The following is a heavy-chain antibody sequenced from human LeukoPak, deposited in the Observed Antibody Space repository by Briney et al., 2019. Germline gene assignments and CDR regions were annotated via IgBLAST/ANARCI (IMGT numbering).Heavy chain of an antibody. CDR1: GYSISSGYY. CDR2: IYHSGST. J-gene: IGHJ6*03. CDR3: ARAPDYYYMDV. V-gene: IGHV4-38-2*02. Sequence: SETLSLTCTVSGYSISSGYYWGWIRQPPGKGLEWIGSIYHSGSTYYNPSLKSRVTISVDTSKNRFSLKLSSVTAADTAVYYCARAPDYYYMDVWDKGTTVTVSS.